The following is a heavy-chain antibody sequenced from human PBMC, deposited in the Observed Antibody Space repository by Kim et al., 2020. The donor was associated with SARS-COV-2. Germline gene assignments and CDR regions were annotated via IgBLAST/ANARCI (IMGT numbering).Heavy chain of an antibody. V-gene: IGHV4-59*13. CDR1: GGSISSYY. CDR2: VDYSGST. J-gene: IGHJ3*02. Sequence: SETLSLTCTVSGGSISSYYWSWIRQPPGKGLEWIGYVDYSGSTNYNPSVKSRVTISLDTSKNQFSLNLSSVTAADTAVYYCARVAYYYESSGHYMGFDIWGQGTMVTVS. D-gene: IGHD3-22*01. CDR3: ARVAYYYESSGHYMGFDI.